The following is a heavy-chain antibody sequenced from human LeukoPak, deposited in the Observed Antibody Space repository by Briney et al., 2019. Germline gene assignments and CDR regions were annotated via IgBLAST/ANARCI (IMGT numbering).Heavy chain of an antibody. CDR1: GFTVSSNY. D-gene: IGHD3-22*01. CDR3: AREDERIYYDSSGYPTSN. CDR2: TYSGGST. J-gene: IGHJ4*02. Sequence: GGSLRLSCAASGFTVSSNYMSWVRQAPGKGLEWVSVTYSGGSTYYADSVKGRFTISRDNSKNTLYLQMNSLRAEDTAVYYCAREDERIYYDSSGYPTSNWGQGTLVTVSS. V-gene: IGHV3-66*01.